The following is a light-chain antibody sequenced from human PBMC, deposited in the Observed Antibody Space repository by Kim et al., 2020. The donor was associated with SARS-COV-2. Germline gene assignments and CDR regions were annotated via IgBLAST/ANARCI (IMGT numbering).Light chain of an antibody. Sequence: LSPGERATLSCRASQSITTYLAWYQQQPGQAPRLLLFSTSSKATGVPDRFSGSRSGTDFTLTISRLEAEDFAVYYCQQYSSSPWTFGQGTKVDIK. J-gene: IGKJ1*01. CDR3: QQYSSSPWT. V-gene: IGKV3-20*01. CDR2: STS. CDR1: QSITTY.